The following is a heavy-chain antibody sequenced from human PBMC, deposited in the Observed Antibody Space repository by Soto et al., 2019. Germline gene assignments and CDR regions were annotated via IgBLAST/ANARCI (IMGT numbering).Heavy chain of an antibody. CDR2: IIPIFGTA. CDR1: GGTFSSYA. J-gene: IGHJ6*02. Sequence: ASVKVSCKAPGGTFSSYAISWVRQAPGQGLEWIGGIIPIFGTAKYAQKFQGRVTITADESTSTAYMELSSLRSEDKAVYYCARIGYSSGWYQDYYGMDVWGQGTTVTVSS. V-gene: IGHV1-69*13. CDR3: ARIGYSSGWYQDYYGMDV. D-gene: IGHD6-19*01.